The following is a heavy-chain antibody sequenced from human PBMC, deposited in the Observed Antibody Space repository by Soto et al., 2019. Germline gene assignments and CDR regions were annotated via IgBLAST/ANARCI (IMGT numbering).Heavy chain of an antibody. D-gene: IGHD1-26*01. V-gene: IGHV4-34*01. CDR3: ASSGSPYDAFDI. CDR1: GGSFSGYY. CDR2: INHSGST. Sequence: PSETLSLTCAVYGGSFSGYYWSWIRQPPGKGLEWIGQINHSGSTNYNTSLKSRVTISVDTSKNQFSLKLSSVTAADTAVYYCASSGSPYDAFDIWGQGTMVTV. J-gene: IGHJ3*02.